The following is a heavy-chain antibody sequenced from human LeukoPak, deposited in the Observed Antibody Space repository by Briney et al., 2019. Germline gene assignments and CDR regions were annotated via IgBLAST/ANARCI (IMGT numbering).Heavy chain of an antibody. CDR1: GYSISSGYY. D-gene: IGHD3-16*01. J-gene: IGHJ5*02. Sequence: PSETLSLTCTVSGYSISSGYYWGWIRQPPGKGLEWIGEINHSGSTNYNPSLKSRVTISVDTSKNQSSLKLSSVTAADTAVYYCARGHYDYVWGSYYWFDPWGQGTLVTVSS. CDR2: INHSGST. CDR3: ARGHYDYVWGSYYWFDP. V-gene: IGHV4-38-2*02.